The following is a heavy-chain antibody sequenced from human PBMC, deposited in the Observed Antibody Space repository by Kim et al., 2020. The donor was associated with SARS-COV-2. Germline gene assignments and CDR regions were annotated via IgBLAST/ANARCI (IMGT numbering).Heavy chain of an antibody. J-gene: IGHJ6*02. D-gene: IGHD3-22*01. Sequence: GGSLRLSCAASGFTFRGYGMHWVRQAPGKGLEWVAVMSCDGSRKYYADSVRGRFTISRDNSKNTLDLQMNSLRVEDTAVYYCAKGFGGWFDSSGQADGMDVWGQGTTVTVSS. CDR2: MSCDGSRK. CDR1: GFTFRGYG. CDR3: AKGFGGWFDSSGQADGMDV. V-gene: IGHV3-30*18.